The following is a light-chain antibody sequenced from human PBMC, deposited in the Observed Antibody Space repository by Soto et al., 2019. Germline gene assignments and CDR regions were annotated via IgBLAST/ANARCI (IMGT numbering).Light chain of an antibody. V-gene: IGKV3-11*01. CDR1: QSVSRY. CDR2: DAS. CDR3: QQRSNWPSLT. J-gene: IGKJ4*01. Sequence: EIVLTQSPATLSLSPGERATLSCRASQSVSRYLAWYQQKPGQAPRLLSYDASNRATGIPARFSGSGSGTDFTLTISSLEPEDFAFYYCQQRSNWPSLTFGGGTKVEIK.